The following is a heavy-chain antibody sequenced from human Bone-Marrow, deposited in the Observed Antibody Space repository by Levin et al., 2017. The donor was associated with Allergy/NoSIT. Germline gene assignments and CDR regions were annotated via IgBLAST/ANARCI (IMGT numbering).Heavy chain of an antibody. CDR1: GFSFSNYA. CDR2: ITPNGETT. V-gene: IGHV3-64D*06. D-gene: IGHD3-10*01. CDR3: VKPRLSMGVPGASDAFEI. J-gene: IGHJ3*02. Sequence: PGGSLRLSCSASGFSFSNYAMHWVRQTPGKRLEYVSAITPNGETTYYADPVKVRFTVSRDNSKSTLYLQMSSLKTEDTAVYYCVKPRLSMGVPGASDAFEIWGQGTMVTVSS.